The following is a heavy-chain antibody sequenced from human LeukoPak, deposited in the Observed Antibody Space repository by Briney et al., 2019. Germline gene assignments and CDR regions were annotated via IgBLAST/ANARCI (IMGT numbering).Heavy chain of an antibody. J-gene: IGHJ3*02. CDR1: GFTFTSYG. CDR2: ISGSGGST. V-gene: IGHV3-23*01. Sequence: HPGGSLRLSCTASGFTFTSYGMTWVRQAPGKGLEWVSAISGSGGSTYYADSVKGRFTISRDNSKNTLYLQMNSLRAEDTAVYYCAKEQLRDDAFDIWGQGTMVTVSS. CDR3: AKEQLRDDAFDI. D-gene: IGHD1-1*01.